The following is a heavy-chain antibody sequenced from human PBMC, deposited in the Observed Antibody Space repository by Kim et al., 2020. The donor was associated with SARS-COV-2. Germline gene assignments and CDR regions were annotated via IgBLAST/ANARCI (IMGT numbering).Heavy chain of an antibody. Sequence: GGSLRLSCTASGFTFGDYAMSWVRQAPGKGLEWVGFIRSKAYGGTTEYAASVKGRFTISRDDSKSIAYLQMNSLQTEDTAVYYCTRARGVGYDSSGYYYRVYWGRDTLVTVS. V-gene: IGHV3-49*04. CDR1: GFTFGDYA. D-gene: IGHD3-22*01. CDR3: TRARGVGYDSSGYYYRVY. CDR2: IRSKAYGGTT. J-gene: IGHJ4*02.